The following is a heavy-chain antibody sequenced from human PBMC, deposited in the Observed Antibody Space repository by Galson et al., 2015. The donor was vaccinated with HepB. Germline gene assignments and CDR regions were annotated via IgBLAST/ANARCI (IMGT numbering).Heavy chain of an antibody. CDR3: AKKVGASTGRFDY. CDR1: GFTFRNYA. D-gene: IGHD3-3*01. V-gene: IGHV3-23*01. Sequence: SLRLSCAASGFTFRNYAMHWVRQAPGKGLEWVSAIRGSGDTTYYADSVKGRFTISRDNSKNTLSLQMNSLRVEDSAVYYCAKKVGASTGRFDYWGQGTLLVVSS. CDR2: IRGSGDTT. J-gene: IGHJ4*02.